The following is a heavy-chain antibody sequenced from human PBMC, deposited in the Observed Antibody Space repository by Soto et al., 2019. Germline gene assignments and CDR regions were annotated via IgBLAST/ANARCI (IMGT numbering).Heavy chain of an antibody. CDR1: GGSLSSNS. V-gene: IGHV1-69*04. D-gene: IGHD3-3*01. CDR3: ARLERSADY. Sequence: QVQLVQSGPEVKKPGSTVRVACKTSGGSLSSNSLSWVRQAPGQGLEWMGRFIPVVGVVNYAQKFKGRVTISADTVTNTACMELNSLGSDDTAVYYCARLERSADYWGQGTLVTVSS. CDR2: FIPVVGVV. J-gene: IGHJ4*02.